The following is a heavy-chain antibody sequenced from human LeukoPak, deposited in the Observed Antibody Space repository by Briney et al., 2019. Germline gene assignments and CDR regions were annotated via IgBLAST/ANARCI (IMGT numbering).Heavy chain of an antibody. CDR1: GYTFTSYD. CDR2: INPSGGST. D-gene: IGHD4-17*01. V-gene: IGHV1-46*01. Sequence: ASVKVSCKASGYTFTSYDINWVRQATGQGLEWMGIINPSGGSTSYAQKFQGRVTMTRDMSTSTVYMELSSLRSEDTAVYYCARGTVTTSLDYWGQGTLVIVSS. J-gene: IGHJ4*02. CDR3: ARGTVTTSLDY.